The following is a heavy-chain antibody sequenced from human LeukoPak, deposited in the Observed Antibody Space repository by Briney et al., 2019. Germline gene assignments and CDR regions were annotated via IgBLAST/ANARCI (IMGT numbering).Heavy chain of an antibody. CDR2: ISYDGSNK. V-gene: IGHV3-30-3*01. CDR1: GFTFSSYA. J-gene: IGHJ4*02. CDR3: AKDGKEVVPAALGY. D-gene: IGHD2-2*01. Sequence: PGRSLRLSCAASGFTFSSYAMHWVRQAPGKGLEWVAVISYDGSNKYYADSVKGRFTISRDNSKNTLYLQMNSLRAEDTAVYYCAKDGKEVVPAALGYWGQGTLVTVSS.